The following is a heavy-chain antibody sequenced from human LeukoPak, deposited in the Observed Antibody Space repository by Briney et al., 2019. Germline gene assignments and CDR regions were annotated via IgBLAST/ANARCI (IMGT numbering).Heavy chain of an antibody. Sequence: SETLSLTCTVSGGSISSSDYYWSWIRQPPGKGLEWIGYIYYSGSTYYNPSLKSRVTIPVDTSKNQFSLKLSSVTAADTAVYYCARGTRYYYGSGSYYYFDYWGQGTLVTVSS. J-gene: IGHJ4*02. D-gene: IGHD3-10*01. CDR2: IYYSGST. CDR1: GGSISSSDYY. V-gene: IGHV4-30-4*01. CDR3: ARGTRYYYGSGSYYYFDY.